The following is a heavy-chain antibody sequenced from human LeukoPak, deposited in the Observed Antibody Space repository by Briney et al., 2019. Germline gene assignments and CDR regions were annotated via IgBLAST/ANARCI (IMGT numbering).Heavy chain of an antibody. V-gene: IGHV3-33*01. D-gene: IGHD4-17*01. CDR1: GFTFRSYG. Sequence: GRSLRLSCAASGFTFRSYGMHWVRQAPGKGLEWVAIIWYDGSNKYYRESVKGRFTVSRDNSKNTLYLQMDSLRAEDTAVYYCARVGGRGGPGDLYYFDYWGQGTLVTVSS. CDR2: IWYDGSNK. CDR3: ARVGGRGGPGDLYYFDY. J-gene: IGHJ4*02.